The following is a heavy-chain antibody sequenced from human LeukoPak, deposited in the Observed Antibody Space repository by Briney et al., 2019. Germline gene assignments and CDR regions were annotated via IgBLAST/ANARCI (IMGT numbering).Heavy chain of an antibody. CDR2: IHTSGST. CDR3: ARHATIENYWYFDL. J-gene: IGHJ2*01. D-gene: IGHD4/OR15-4a*01. Sequence: SQTLSLTCTVSGGSISSGTYYWSWIRQPAGKGLEWIGRIHTSGSTNYNPSLQSRVTISVDTSKNQFSMKQSSVTAADTAVYYCARHATIENYWYFDLWGRGTLVTVSS. V-gene: IGHV4-61*02. CDR1: GGSISSGTYY.